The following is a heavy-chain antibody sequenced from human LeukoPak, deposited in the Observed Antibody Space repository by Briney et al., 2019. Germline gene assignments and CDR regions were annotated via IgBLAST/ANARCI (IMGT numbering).Heavy chain of an antibody. CDR3: ARVTGSIDY. J-gene: IGHJ4*02. V-gene: IGHV1-8*01. CDR1: GYTFTSYD. CDR2: INLNSGNT. D-gene: IGHD1-26*01. Sequence: ASVKVSCKASGYTFTSYDINWVRQATGQGLEWMGWINLNSGNTGYAQNFQGRLTVTRDTSINTAYMELNTLSSEDTAIYYCARVTGSIDYWGQGTLATVSS.